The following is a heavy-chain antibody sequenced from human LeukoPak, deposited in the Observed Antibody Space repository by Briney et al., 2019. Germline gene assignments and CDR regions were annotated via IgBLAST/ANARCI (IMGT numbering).Heavy chain of an antibody. CDR2: IKRDGSDI. CDR1: GFTFSNYW. V-gene: IGHV3-7*01. D-gene: IGHD6-19*01. CDR3: ARVGGWFYFDC. J-gene: IGHJ4*02. Sequence: GGSLRLSCAASGFTFSNYWMSWVRQDPGKGLEWVANIKRDGSDIQYVDSVKGRFTISRDNAKDSLYLQMNSLRVEDTAVYYCARVGGWFYFDCWGQGTLVTVSS.